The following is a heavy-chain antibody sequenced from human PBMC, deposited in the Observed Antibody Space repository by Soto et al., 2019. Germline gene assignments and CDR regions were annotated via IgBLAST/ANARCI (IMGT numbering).Heavy chain of an antibody. D-gene: IGHD2-15*01. CDR3: ARDVGSCSGGSCYDAFDI. V-gene: IGHV3-7*01. Sequence: GGSLRLSCAASGFTFSSYWMTWVRQAPGKGLEWVANIKEDGSEKHYVDSVKGRFTISRDNAKNSLYLQMDSLKAEDTAVYYSARDVGSCSGGSCYDAFDICGQGTMVTVSS. J-gene: IGHJ3*02. CDR1: GFTFSSYW. CDR2: IKEDGSEK.